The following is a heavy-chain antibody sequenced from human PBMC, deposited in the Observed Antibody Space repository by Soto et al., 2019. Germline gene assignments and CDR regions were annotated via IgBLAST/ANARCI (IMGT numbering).Heavy chain of an antibody. CDR1: GYTFTSYY. CDR3: ARGLRDGGNA. V-gene: IGHV1-46*03. CDR2: INPSGAFT. Sequence: GGSVKVSCKASGYTFTSYYMHWVRQAPGQGLEWVGIINPSGAFTDYAEKFQGRVTMTSDTSTRTVYMHLSSLRSEDTAVYYCARGLRDGGNAWGQGTLVTVSS. J-gene: IGHJ5*02. D-gene: IGHD2-15*01.